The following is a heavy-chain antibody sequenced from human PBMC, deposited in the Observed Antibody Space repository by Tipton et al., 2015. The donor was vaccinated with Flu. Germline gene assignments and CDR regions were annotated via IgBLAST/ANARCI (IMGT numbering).Heavy chain of an antibody. CDR2: SYHSGST. CDR3: ARADTDYDYVSAYFDY. Sequence: TLSLTCTVSGGSISSYYWSWIRQPPGKGLEWIGSSYHSGSTYYNPSLKSRVTISVDTSKNQFSLKLSSVTAADTAVYYCARADTDYDYVSAYFDYWGQGTLVTVSS. J-gene: IGHJ4*02. D-gene: IGHD3-16*01. CDR1: GGSISSYY. V-gene: IGHV4-59*08.